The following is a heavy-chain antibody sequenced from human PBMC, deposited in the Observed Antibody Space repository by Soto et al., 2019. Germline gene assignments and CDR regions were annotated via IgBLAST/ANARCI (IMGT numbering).Heavy chain of an antibody. CDR1: GGSTSNYY. CDR2: IHYSGSA. V-gene: IGHV4-59*01. J-gene: IGHJ4*02. Sequence: VQLQESGPGLVKPSETLSLTCTVSGGSTSNYYWGWIRQPPGKGLEWIGYIHYSGSANNNPSLRGRVTISLDTSKNQFSLRLTSVTAADTAVYYCARENYYDYWGQGTLVIVSS. CDR3: ARENYYDY.